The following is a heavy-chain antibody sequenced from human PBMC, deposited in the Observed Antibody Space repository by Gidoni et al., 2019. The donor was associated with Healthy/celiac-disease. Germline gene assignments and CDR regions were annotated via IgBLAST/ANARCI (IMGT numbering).Heavy chain of an antibody. Sequence: GVVQPVRSLRLSCAAFGFTFISYAMHWVRQAPGQGMEWVAVISYDGSNKYYADSVKGRFTISRDNSKNTLYLQMNSLRAEDTAVYYCARVEYYGSGSYSYYYGMDVWGQGTTVTVSS. CDR2: ISYDGSNK. J-gene: IGHJ6*02. CDR3: ARVEYYGSGSYSYYYGMDV. D-gene: IGHD3-10*01. CDR1: GFTFISYA. V-gene: IGHV3-30*04.